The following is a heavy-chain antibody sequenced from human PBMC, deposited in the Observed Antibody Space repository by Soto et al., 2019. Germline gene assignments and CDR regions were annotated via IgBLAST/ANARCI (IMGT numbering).Heavy chain of an antibody. CDR3: ARAAAGRTPNWFDP. Sequence: QVQLQQWGTGLLKPSETLSLTCAVYGGSFSGYYWSWIRQPPGKGLEWIGEINHSGSTNYNPSLKSRVTISVDTSKNQFSLKLSSVTAADTAVYYCARAAAGRTPNWFDPWGQGTLVTVSS. J-gene: IGHJ5*02. D-gene: IGHD6-13*01. CDR2: INHSGST. V-gene: IGHV4-34*01. CDR1: GGSFSGYY.